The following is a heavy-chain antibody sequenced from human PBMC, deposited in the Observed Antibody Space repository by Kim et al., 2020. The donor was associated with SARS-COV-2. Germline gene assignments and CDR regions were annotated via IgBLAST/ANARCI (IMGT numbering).Heavy chain of an antibody. D-gene: IGHD6-19*01. V-gene: IGHV5-10-1*01. CDR3: AAQDRRIGGWYPPSFDP. J-gene: IGHJ5*02. CDR1: GYGFTSYW. Sequence: GESLKISCKGSGYGFTSYWISWVRQMPGKGLEWMGRIDPSDSYTNYSPSFQGHVTISADKSISTAYLQWSSLKASDTAMYYCAAQDRRIGGWYPPSFDPWGQGPLVTVSS. CDR2: IDPSDSYT.